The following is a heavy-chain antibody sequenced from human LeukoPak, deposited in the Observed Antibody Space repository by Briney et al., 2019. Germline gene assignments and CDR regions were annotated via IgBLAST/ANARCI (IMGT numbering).Heavy chain of an antibody. CDR2: ISDSGDRT. J-gene: IGHJ4*02. Sequence: GGSLRLSCAASGFPFSNYAMTWVRHAPGKGLERVSGISDSGDRTYYADSVKGRFTIYRDNSKNMLYLQMNSLRVEDTALYFCAKGLATRGYHAYCGEGSLVSVSS. CDR3: AKGLATRGYHAY. CDR1: GFPFSNYA. V-gene: IGHV3-23*01. D-gene: IGHD3-22*01.